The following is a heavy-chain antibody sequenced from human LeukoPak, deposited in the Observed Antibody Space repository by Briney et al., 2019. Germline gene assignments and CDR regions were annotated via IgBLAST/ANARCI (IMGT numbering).Heavy chain of an antibody. CDR1: GGTFSSYA. Sequence: ASVKVSCKASGGTFSSYAISWVRQAPGRGLEWMGGIIPIFGTANYAQKFQDRVTMTRNTSISTAYMELSSLRSDDTAVYYCARGPPNWGYDYWGPGTLVTVSS. CDR3: ARGPPNWGYDY. V-gene: IGHV1-69*05. CDR2: IIPIFGTA. D-gene: IGHD7-27*01. J-gene: IGHJ4*02.